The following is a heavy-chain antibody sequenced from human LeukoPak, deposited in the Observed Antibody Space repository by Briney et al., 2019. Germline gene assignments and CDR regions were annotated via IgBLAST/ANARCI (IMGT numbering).Heavy chain of an antibody. Sequence: SVKVSCKASGGTFSSYAISWVRQAPGQGLEWMGGIIPIFGTANYAQKFQGRVTITTDESTSTAYMELSSLRSEDAAVYYCARDKRKRRWLQSDAFDIWGQGTMVTVSS. CDR3: ARDKRKRRWLQSDAFDI. J-gene: IGHJ3*02. CDR1: GGTFSSYA. CDR2: IIPIFGTA. D-gene: IGHD5-24*01. V-gene: IGHV1-69*05.